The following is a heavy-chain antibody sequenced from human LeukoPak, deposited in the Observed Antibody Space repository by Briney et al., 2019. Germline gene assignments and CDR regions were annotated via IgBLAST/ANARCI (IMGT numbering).Heavy chain of an antibody. D-gene: IGHD4-17*01. J-gene: IGHJ4*02. CDR2: IYHSRST. V-gene: IGHV4-38-2*02. Sequence: SETLSLTCTVPGYPISSGYYWGWIRQPPGKGREWIGSIYHSRSTYYNPSLKSRVTMSVDTSKNQFSLKLSSVTAADTAVYYCARVGGDYNPPGFDYWGQGTLVTVSS. CDR1: GYPISSGYY. CDR3: ARVGGDYNPPGFDY.